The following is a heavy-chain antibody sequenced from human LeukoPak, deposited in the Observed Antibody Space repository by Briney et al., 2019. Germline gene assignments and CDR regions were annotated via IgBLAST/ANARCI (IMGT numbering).Heavy chain of an antibody. CDR3: ARVKGYYDFWSGYSSPFDI. D-gene: IGHD3-3*01. CDR1: GGSISSGGYY. Sequence: PSETLSLTCTVSGGSISSGGYYWSWIRQHPGKGLEWIGYIYYSGSTYYNPSLKSRVTISVDTFKNQFSLKLSSVTAADTAVYYCARVKGYYDFWSGYSSPFDIWGQGTMVTVSS. J-gene: IGHJ3*02. CDR2: IYYSGST. V-gene: IGHV4-31*03.